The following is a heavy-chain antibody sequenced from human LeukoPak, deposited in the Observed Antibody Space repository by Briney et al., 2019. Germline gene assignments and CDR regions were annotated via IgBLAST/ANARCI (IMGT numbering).Heavy chain of an antibody. J-gene: IGHJ5*02. Sequence: PGGSLRLSCAASGFTFSSYAMSWVRQAPGKGLEWVLAITGSGGSTYYADSVKGRFTISRDNAKNSLYLQMNSLRAEDTAVYYCAREGPAAATDLSEYNWFDPWGQGTLVTVSS. V-gene: IGHV3-23*01. CDR1: GFTFSSYA. CDR2: ITGSGGST. D-gene: IGHD2-2*01. CDR3: AREGPAAATDLSEYNWFDP.